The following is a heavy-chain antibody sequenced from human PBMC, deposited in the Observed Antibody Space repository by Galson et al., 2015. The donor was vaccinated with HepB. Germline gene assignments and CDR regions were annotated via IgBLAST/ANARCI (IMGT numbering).Heavy chain of an antibody. CDR3: ARYGYTYGDFDC. D-gene: IGHD5-18*01. CDR1: GDSVSNNSVA. CDR2: TYYRSNWYN. Sequence: CAISGDSVSNNSVAWNWIRQSPSRGLEWLGRTYYRSNWYNDYAVSVKSRITINPDTSKNQFSLQLNPVTPEDTAIYYCARYGYTYGDFDCWGQGTLVTVSS. J-gene: IGHJ4*02. V-gene: IGHV6-1*01.